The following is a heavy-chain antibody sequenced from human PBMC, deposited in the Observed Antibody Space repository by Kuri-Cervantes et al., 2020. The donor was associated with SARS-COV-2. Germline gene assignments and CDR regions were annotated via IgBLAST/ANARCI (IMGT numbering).Heavy chain of an antibody. CDR1: GFTFSSYW. D-gene: IGHD1-26*01. CDR2: ISWNSGSI. J-gene: IGHJ3*02. CDR3: AKDMNGSPIGAFDI. V-gene: IGHV3-9*01. Sequence: LSLTCAASGFTFSSYWMSWVRQAPGKGLEWVSGISWNSGSIGYADSVKGRFTISRDNAKNSLYLQMNSLRAEDTALYYCAKDMNGSPIGAFDIWGQGTMVTVSS.